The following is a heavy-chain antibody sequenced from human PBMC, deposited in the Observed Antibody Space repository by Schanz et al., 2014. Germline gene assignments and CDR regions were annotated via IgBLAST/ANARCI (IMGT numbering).Heavy chain of an antibody. CDR2: MFPGGNT. D-gene: IGHD2-21*01. Sequence: ESGGGLVQPGGSLRLSCAASGFRVITNYMTWVRQAPGKGLEWVSIMFPGGNTYYADSVKGRFTISRDNSKNTLYLQMNSLRAEDTAVYYCAKGQLLSYYFDYWGQGTLVTVSS. CDR3: AKGQLLSYYFDY. V-gene: IGHV3-66*01. J-gene: IGHJ4*02. CDR1: GFRVITNY.